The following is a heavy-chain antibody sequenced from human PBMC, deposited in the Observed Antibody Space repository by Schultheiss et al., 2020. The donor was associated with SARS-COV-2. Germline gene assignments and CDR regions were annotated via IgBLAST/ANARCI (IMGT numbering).Heavy chain of an antibody. CDR3: ARVRAAAYYYDSSGYYFDY. J-gene: IGHJ4*02. Sequence: GGSLRLSCAASGFTFSSYAMSWVRQPPGKGLEWVSSITWNSGSIGYADSVKGRFTVSREDAENSLYLQMNSLRAGDTAVYYCARVRAAAYYYDSSGYYFDYWGQGTLVTVSS. CDR1: GFTFSSYA. CDR2: ITWNSGSI. V-gene: IGHV3-9*01. D-gene: IGHD3-22*01.